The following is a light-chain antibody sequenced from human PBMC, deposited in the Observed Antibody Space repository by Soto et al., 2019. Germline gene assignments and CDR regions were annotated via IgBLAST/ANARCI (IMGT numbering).Light chain of an antibody. Sequence: VMTQSPATLSLSPGDRATLSCRASQGVSRHLAWYQQRPGQAPRLLIQGASTRATGVPARFSGSQSGTEFTLTITRLQSEDFAVYYCQQYDNWPGTFGQGTKVEIK. CDR3: QQYDNWPGT. V-gene: IGKV3-15*01. CDR1: QGVSRH. J-gene: IGKJ1*01. CDR2: GAS.